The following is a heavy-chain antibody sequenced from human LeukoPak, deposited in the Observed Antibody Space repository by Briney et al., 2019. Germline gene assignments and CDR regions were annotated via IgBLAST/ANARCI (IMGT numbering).Heavy chain of an antibody. J-gene: IGHJ5*02. D-gene: IGHD6-13*01. CDR1: GGTFSSYA. CDR2: IIPIFGTA. Sequence: SVKVSCKASGGTFSSYAISWVRQAPGQGLEWMGGIIPIFGTANYTQKFQGRVTITADESTSTAYMELSSLRSEDTAVYYCARALIAAAGKDWFDPWGQGTLVTVSS. CDR3: ARALIAAAGKDWFDP. V-gene: IGHV1-69*13.